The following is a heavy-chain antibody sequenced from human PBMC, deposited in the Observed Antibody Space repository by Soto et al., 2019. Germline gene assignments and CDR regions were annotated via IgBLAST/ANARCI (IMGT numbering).Heavy chain of an antibody. CDR3: ARTVGGYSYGSVEYYYGMDV. Sequence: ASVKVSCKASGYTFTSYGISWVRQAPGQGLEWMGWISAYNGNTNYAQKFQGRVTITADESTSTAYMELSSLRSEDTAVYYCARTVGGYSYGSVEYYYGMDVWGQGTTVTVSS. CDR2: ISAYNGNT. V-gene: IGHV1-18*01. D-gene: IGHD5-18*01. CDR1: GYTFTSYG. J-gene: IGHJ6*02.